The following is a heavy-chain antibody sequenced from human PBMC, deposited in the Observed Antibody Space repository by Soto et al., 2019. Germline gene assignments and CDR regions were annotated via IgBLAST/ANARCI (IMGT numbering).Heavy chain of an antibody. CDR2: IYYSGST. J-gene: IGHJ4*02. Sequence: QLQLQESGPGLVKPSETLSLTCTVSGGSISSSSYYWGWIRQPPGKGLEWIGSIYYSGSTYYNPSLKSGVSISVDTSKNQFSLKLSSVTAADTAVYYCASHAVHSSGFTDYWGQGTLVTVSS. V-gene: IGHV4-39*01. CDR3: ASHAVHSSGFTDY. CDR1: GGSISSSSYY. D-gene: IGHD6-19*01.